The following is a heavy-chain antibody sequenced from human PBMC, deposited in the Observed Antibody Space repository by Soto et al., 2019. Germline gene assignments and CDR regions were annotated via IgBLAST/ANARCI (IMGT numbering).Heavy chain of an antibody. D-gene: IGHD3-22*01. Sequence: GESLKISCKGSGYSFTSYWIGWVRQMPGKGLEWMGIIYPGDSDTRYSPSFQGQVTISADKSISTAYLQWSSLKASDTAMYYCARHPPTTTYYYDSSGYYSDYWGQGTLVTVSS. J-gene: IGHJ4*02. CDR1: GYSFTSYW. V-gene: IGHV5-51*01. CDR2: IYPGDSDT. CDR3: ARHPPTTTYYYDSSGYYSDY.